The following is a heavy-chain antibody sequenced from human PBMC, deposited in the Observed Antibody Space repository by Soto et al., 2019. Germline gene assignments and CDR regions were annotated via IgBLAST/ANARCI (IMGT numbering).Heavy chain of an antibody. Sequence: QVQLQESGPGLVKPSQTLSLTCTVSGGSISSGGYYWSWIRQHPGKGLEWIGYIYYSGSTYYNPSPKRRDTISVDTSKNQFSLKLSSVTAADTAVYYCARSSTSANYFDYWGQGTLVTVSS. CDR2: IYYSGST. D-gene: IGHD2-2*01. CDR1: GGSISSGGYY. V-gene: IGHV4-31*03. J-gene: IGHJ4*02. CDR3: ARSSTSANYFDY.